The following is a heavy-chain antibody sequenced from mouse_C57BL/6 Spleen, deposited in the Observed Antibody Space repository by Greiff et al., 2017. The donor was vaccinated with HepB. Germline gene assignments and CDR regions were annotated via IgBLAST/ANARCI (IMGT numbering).Heavy chain of an antibody. J-gene: IGHJ1*03. CDR2: INPSSGYT. CDR1: GYTFTSYT. V-gene: IGHV1-4*01. Sequence: QVQLQQSGAELARPGASVKMSCKASGYTFTSYTMHWVKQRPGQGLEWIGYINPSSGYTKYNQKFKDKATLTADKSSSTAYMQLSSLTSEDSAVYYGASITTVVATDFDVWGTGTTVTVSS. D-gene: IGHD1-1*01. CDR3: ASITTVVATDFDV.